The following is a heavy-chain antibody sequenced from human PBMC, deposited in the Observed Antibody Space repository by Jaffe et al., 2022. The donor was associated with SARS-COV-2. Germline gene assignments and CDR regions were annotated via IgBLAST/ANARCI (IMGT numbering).Heavy chain of an antibody. CDR1: GGSISSYY. J-gene: IGHJ4*02. V-gene: IGHV4-59*01. D-gene: IGHD1-26*01. CDR3: ARLSGSSSIDY. CDR2: IYYSGST. Sequence: QVQLQESGPGLVKPSETLSLTCTVSGGSISSYYWSWIRQPPGKGLEWIGYIYYSGSTNYNPSLKSRVTISVDTSKNQFSLKLSSVTAADTAVYYCARLSGSSSIDYWGQGTLVTVSS.